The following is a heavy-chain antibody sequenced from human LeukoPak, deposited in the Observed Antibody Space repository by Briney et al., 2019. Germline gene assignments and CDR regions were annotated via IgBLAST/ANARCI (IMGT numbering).Heavy chain of an antibody. CDR2: IYHSGST. J-gene: IGHJ5*02. D-gene: IGHD3-9*01. V-gene: IGHV4-59*12. Sequence: KPSETLSLTCTVSGGSISSYYWSWIRQPPGKGLEWIGYIYHSGSTYYNPSLKSRVTISVDRSKNQFSLKLSSVTAADTAVYYCARGAYDTSAYNWFDPWGQGTLVTVSS. CDR3: ARGAYDTSAYNWFDP. CDR1: GGSISSYY.